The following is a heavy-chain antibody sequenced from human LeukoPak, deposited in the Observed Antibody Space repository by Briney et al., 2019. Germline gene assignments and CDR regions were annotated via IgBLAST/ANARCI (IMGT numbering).Heavy chain of an antibody. CDR2: IILIFGRA. Sequence: AVKVSRKASGGTFSSYGISWVRHPPGQGLEWMGGIILIFGRANYAQKYQGRVTLTAGKSTCTAYMELSDLRSEDTAVYYCARSKTPTDDFDIWGQGTMVTVCS. J-gene: IGHJ3*02. CDR3: ARSKTPTDDFDI. V-gene: IGHV1-69*06. CDR1: GGTFSSYG.